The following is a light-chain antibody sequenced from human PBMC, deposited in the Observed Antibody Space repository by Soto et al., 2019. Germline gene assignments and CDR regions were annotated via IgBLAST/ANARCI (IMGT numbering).Light chain of an antibody. CDR1: SSDVGGYNY. J-gene: IGLJ1*01. CDR3: SSYTSSSAYV. V-gene: IGLV2-14*01. Sequence: QSVLTQLASVSSSPGQSITISCTGTSSDVGGYNYVSWYQQHPGKAPKLMIYEVSNRPSGVSNRFSGSKSGNTASLTISGLQAEDEADYYCSSYTSSSAYVFGTGTKVTVL. CDR2: EVS.